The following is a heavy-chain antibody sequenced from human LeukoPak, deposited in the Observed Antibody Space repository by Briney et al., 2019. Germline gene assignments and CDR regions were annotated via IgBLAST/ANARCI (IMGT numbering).Heavy chain of an antibody. J-gene: IGHJ6*03. V-gene: IGHV1-2*02. CDR3: ARSNSPGGCYYYYMDV. D-gene: IGHD4-23*01. CDR1: GYTFTGYY. Sequence: GASVKVSCKASGYTFTGYYMHWVRQAPGQGLEWMGWINPNSGGTNYAQKFQGRVTMTRDTSISTAYMELSRLRSDDTAVYYCARSNSPGGCYYYYMDVWGKGTTVTVSS. CDR2: INPNSGGT.